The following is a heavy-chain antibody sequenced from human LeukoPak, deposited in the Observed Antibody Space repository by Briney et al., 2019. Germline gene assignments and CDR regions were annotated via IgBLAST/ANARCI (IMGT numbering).Heavy chain of an antibody. CDR2: IYYSGST. CDR1: GVSISHYY. V-gene: IGHV4-59*01. Sequence: PSETLSLTCTVSGVSISHYYWSWIRQPPGKGLEWIGYIYYSGSTNYNPSLKSRVTISVDTSKNQFSLKLRSVTAADTAVYYCARVSGYHWESFYDYWGQGTLVTVSS. D-gene: IGHD5-12*01. CDR3: ARVSGYHWESFYDY. J-gene: IGHJ4*02.